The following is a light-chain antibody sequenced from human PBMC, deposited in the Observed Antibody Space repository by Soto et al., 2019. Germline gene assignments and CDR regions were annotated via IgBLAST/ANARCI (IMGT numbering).Light chain of an antibody. CDR1: QDIRKY. V-gene: IGKV1-33*01. Sequence: DIQMTQSPSSLSASIGDRVTITCQASQDIRKYLSWYQQKPGRAPKLLLYGASNLETGVPSRFSGSGYGTDFTFTISSLQPEDIATYYCQHYDNLPPFTFGPGTKVAIK. CDR2: GAS. CDR3: QHYDNLPPFT. J-gene: IGKJ3*01.